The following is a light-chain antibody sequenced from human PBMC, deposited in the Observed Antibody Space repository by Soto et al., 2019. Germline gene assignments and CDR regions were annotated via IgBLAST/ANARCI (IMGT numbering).Light chain of an antibody. Sequence: EIVLTQSPATLSLSPGERATLSCRASQSVSSYLAWYQQKPGQAPRLLTYDASNRATGITARSSGSGSGTDFALTISSLEPADFAVYYCQQRSNWSLSSFGRGTKVDIK. CDR1: QSVSSY. J-gene: IGKJ3*01. CDR3: QQRSNWSLSS. CDR2: DAS. V-gene: IGKV3-11*01.